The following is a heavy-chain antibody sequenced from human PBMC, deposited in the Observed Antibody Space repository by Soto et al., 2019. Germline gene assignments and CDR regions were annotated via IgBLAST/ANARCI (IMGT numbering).Heavy chain of an antibody. CDR3: TAALVVPPATPNLSFSP. J-gene: IGHJ5*02. D-gene: IGHD2-2*01. Sequence: PGGSLSLSCAASGFPFSGSCMHWVRQASGKGLEWVGRIRSKANSYATACAASVKGRFTISRDDSKNTAYLQMNSLKTEDTAVYYCTAALVVPPATPNLSFSPWGQETLVTVSS. CDR2: IRSKANSYAT. CDR1: GFPFSGSC. V-gene: IGHV3-73*01.